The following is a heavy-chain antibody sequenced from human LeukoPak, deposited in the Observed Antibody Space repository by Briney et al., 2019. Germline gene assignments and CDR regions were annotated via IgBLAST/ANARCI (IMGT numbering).Heavy chain of an antibody. V-gene: IGHV3-30*04. Sequence: QPGGSLRLSCAASGFTFSSYAMHWVRQAPGKGLEWVAVISYDGSNKYYADSVKGRFTISRDNSKSTLSLQMNSLRAEDTAIYYCATYRQVQVPFECWGQGTLVTVSS. CDR1: GFTFSSYA. D-gene: IGHD1-1*01. CDR3: ATYRQVQVPFEC. J-gene: IGHJ4*02. CDR2: ISYDGSNK.